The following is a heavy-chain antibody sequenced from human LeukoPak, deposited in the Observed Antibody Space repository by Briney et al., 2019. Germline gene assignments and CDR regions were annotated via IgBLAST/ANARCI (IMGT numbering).Heavy chain of an antibody. CDR2: ISYDGSNK. CDR1: GFTFSSYA. Sequence: GGSLRLSCAASGFTFSSYAMHWVRQAPGKGLKWVAVISYDGSNKYYADSVKGRFTISRDNSKNTLYLQMNSLRAEDTAVYYCARWGYDSSGYRLFDYWGQGTLVTVSS. CDR3: ARWGYDSSGYRLFDY. D-gene: IGHD3-22*01. J-gene: IGHJ4*02. V-gene: IGHV3-30-3*01.